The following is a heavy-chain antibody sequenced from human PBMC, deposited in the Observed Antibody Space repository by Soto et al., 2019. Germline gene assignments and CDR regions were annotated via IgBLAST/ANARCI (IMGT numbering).Heavy chain of an antibody. CDR2: IDPSDSYT. CDR3: ARASITIFGVVRYGMDV. CDR1: GYSFTSYW. V-gene: IGHV5-10-1*01. Sequence: GESLKISCKGSGYSFTSYWISWMRQMPGKGLEWMGRIDPSDSYTSYSPSFQGHVTISADKSISTAYLQWSSLKASDTAMYYCARASITIFGVVRYGMDVWGQGTTVTVSS. D-gene: IGHD3-3*01. J-gene: IGHJ6*02.